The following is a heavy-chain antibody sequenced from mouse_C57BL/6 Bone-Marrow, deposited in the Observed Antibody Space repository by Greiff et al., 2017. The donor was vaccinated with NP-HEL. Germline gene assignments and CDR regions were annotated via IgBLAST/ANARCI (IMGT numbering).Heavy chain of an antibody. J-gene: IGHJ2*01. V-gene: IGHV14-3*01. CDR3: ARSPYYYGSSPYYFDY. CDR2: IDPANGNT. CDR1: GFNIKNTY. D-gene: IGHD1-1*01. Sequence: EVQRVESVAELVRPGASVKLSCTASGFNIKNTYMHWVKQRPEQGLEWIGRIDPANGNTKYAPKFQGKATITADTSSNTAYLQLSSLTSEDTAIYYCARSPYYYGSSPYYFDYWGQGTTLTVSS.